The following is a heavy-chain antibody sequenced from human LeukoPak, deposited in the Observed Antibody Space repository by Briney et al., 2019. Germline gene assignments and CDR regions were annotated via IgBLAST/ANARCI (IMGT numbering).Heavy chain of an antibody. CDR3: AKDRNSGNYYQTGDFHY. J-gene: IGHJ4*02. V-gene: IGHV3-23*01. D-gene: IGHD1-26*01. Sequence: GGSLRLSCAASGFTFSSYGMSWVRQAPGKGLEWVSGISNSGGSTYYADSVKGRFTISRDNSKNTLYLQMNGLRAGDTALYYCAKDRNSGNYYQTGDFHYWGQGTLVTVSS. CDR2: ISNSGGST. CDR1: GFTFSSYG.